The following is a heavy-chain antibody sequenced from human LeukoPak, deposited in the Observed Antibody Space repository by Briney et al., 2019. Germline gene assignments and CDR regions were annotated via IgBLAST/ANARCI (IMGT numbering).Heavy chain of an antibody. V-gene: IGHV3-30*01. J-gene: IGHJ4*02. D-gene: IGHD5-18*01. CDR1: GFTFSSYA. CDR3: ARDLKSGGYGQGSGGSFDS. CDR2: ISYADGSYK. Sequence: GGSLRLSCAASGFTFSSYAMHWVRQAPGKGLEWVASISYADGSYKYYADSVKGRFTISRDSSENTLYLQMNSLRAEDTAVYYCARDLKSGGYGQGSGGSFDSWGQGTLVTVSS.